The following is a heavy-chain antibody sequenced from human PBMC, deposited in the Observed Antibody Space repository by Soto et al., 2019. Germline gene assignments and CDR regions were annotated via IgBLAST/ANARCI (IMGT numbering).Heavy chain of an antibody. CDR1: GDSVSGNSAA. CDR3: ARDRSMVGGYYFDY. J-gene: IGHJ4*02. D-gene: IGHD3-10*01. CDR2: TYYRSRWYN. Sequence: SQTLSLTCAISGDSVSGNSAAWNWIRQSPSRGLEWLGRTYYRSRWYNDYAVSVKSRITVTPDTSKNQFSLHLNSLRPEDTAVYFCARDRSMVGGYYFDYWGQGNLVTVSS. V-gene: IGHV6-1*01.